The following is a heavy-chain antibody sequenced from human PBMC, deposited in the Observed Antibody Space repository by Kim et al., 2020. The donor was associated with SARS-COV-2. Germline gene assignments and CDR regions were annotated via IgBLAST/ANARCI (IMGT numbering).Heavy chain of an antibody. D-gene: IGHD3-10*01. J-gene: IGHJ4*02. V-gene: IGHV3-23*01. CDR3: AKSGGIGVVDDY. Sequence: YYADSVKGRFTISRDNSKNTLYLQMNSLRAEDTAVYYCAKSGGIGVVDDYWGQGTLVTVSS.